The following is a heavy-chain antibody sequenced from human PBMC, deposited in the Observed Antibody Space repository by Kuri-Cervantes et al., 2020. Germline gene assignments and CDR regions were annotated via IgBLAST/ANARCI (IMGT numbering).Heavy chain of an antibody. V-gene: IGHV1-2*02. CDR3: ARAVAGTVGGGWPSTEFDY. CDR2: INPNSGGT. Sequence: ASVKVSCKASGYTFTGYYMHWVRQAPGQGLEWMGWINPNSGGTNYAQKFQGRVTMTRDTSISTAYMELSRLRSDDTAVYYCARAVAGTVGGGWPSTEFDYWGQGTLVTVSS. J-gene: IGHJ4*02. CDR1: GYTFTGYY. D-gene: IGHD6-19*01.